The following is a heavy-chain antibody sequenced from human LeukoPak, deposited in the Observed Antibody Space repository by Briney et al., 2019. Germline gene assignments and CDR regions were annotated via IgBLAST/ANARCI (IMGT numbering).Heavy chain of an antibody. J-gene: IGHJ4*02. CDR3: ARGRAAPGSYFDY. D-gene: IGHD6-13*01. CDR1: GFPFSSYA. Sequence: PGGSLRLSCAASGFPFSSYAMYWVRQAPGKGLEWLAVISYDGSNTYYADSVKGRFTISRDNSNNTLYLQMNTLRAEDTAVYYCARGRAAPGSYFDYWGQGTLVTVSS. CDR2: ISYDGSNT. V-gene: IGHV3-30-3*01.